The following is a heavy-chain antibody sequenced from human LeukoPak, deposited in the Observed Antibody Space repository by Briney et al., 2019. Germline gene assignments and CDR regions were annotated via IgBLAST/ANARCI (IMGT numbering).Heavy chain of an antibody. CDR1: GFTVSSNY. J-gene: IGHJ6*02. V-gene: IGHV3-66*01. Sequence: GGSLRLSCAASGFTVSSNYMSWVRQGPGKGLEWVSVIYSGGSTYYADSVKGRFTISRDNSKNTLYLQMNSLRAEDTAVYYCAREAIWFGELSTHYYGMDVWGQGTTVTVSS. D-gene: IGHD3-10*01. CDR2: IYSGGST. CDR3: AREAIWFGELSTHYYGMDV.